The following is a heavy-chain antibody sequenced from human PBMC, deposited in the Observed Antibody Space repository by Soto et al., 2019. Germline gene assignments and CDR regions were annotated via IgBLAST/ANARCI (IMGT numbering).Heavy chain of an antibody. V-gene: IGHV2-5*01. D-gene: IGHD3-22*01. CDR3: AHYDSSGYFSHFDS. CDR1: GFSLTTTGVG. Sequence: QIALQESGPTVVKPTQTLTLTCTFSGFSLTTTGVGVGWLRHAPGKALEWLAMAYWNDERRYSPSLKSRLTITQDTAKNQVVLTMTYMDPVDTATYFCAHYDSSGYFSHFDSWGQGTLVTVSS. J-gene: IGHJ4*02. CDR2: AYWNDER.